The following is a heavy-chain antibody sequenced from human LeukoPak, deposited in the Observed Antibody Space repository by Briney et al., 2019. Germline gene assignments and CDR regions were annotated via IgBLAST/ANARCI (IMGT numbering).Heavy chain of an antibody. D-gene: IGHD3-10*01. CDR3: ARDNSGVLDY. V-gene: IGHV4-31*03. J-gene: IGHJ4*02. CDR2: IYYTGNT. CDR1: GGFISSGGYY. Sequence: SETLSLTCTVAGGFISSGGYYWNWIRQCPGKGLEWIGYIYYTGNTYYNPSLKSRVAISVDTSKNQFSLKLTSVTAADTAVYYCARDNSGVLDYWGQGTLVTVSS.